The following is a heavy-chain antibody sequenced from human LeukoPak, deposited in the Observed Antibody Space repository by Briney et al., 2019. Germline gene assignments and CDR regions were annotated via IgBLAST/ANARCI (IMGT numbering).Heavy chain of an antibody. CDR1: GGSVSSGSYY. V-gene: IGHV4-61*01. CDR3: ARDSNGYYYGLGSDNWFDP. CDR2: IYYSGST. J-gene: IGHJ5*02. D-gene: IGHD3-10*01. Sequence: PSETLSLTCTVSGGSVSSGSYYWSWIRQPPGKGLEWIGYIYYSGSTNYNPSLKSRVTISVDTSKNQFSLKLSSVTAADTAVYYCARDSNGYYYGLGSDNWFDPWGQGTLVTVSS.